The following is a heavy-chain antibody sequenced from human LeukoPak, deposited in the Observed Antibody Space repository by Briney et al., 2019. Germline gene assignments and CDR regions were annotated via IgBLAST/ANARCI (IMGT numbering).Heavy chain of an antibody. J-gene: IGHJ4*02. CDR1: GGSISSGGYY. CDR2: IYYSGGT. CDR3: ARRSEAGTPYFDY. Sequence: SETLSLTCTVSGGSISSGGYYWSWIRQHPGKGLEWIGYIYYSGGTNYNPSLKSRVTISVDTSKNQFSLKLSSVTAADTAVYYCARRSEAGTPYFDYWGQGTLVTVSS. V-gene: IGHV4-31*03. D-gene: IGHD6-19*01.